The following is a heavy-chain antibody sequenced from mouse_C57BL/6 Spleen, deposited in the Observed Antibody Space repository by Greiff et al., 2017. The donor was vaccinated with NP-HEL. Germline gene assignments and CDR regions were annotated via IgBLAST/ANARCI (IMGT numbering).Heavy chain of an antibody. J-gene: IGHJ3*01. CDR1: GYTFTDYY. CDR3: AIGANFYFLAY. CDR2: IYPGSGNT. Sequence: VQLQQSGAELVRPGASVKLSCKASGYTFTDYYINWVKQRPGQGLEWIARIYPGSGNTYYNEKFKGKATLTAEKSSSTAYMQLSSLTSEDSAVYFCAIGANFYFLAYWGQGTLVTVSA. D-gene: IGHD2-1*01. V-gene: IGHV1-76*01.